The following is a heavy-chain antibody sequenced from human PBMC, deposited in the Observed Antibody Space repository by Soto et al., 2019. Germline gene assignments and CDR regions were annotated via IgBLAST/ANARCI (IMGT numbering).Heavy chain of an antibody. D-gene: IGHD6-13*01. CDR2: IYHSGST. V-gene: IGHV4-30-2*01. CDR1: GGSISSGGYS. J-gene: IGHJ4*02. Sequence: SETLSLTCAVSGGSISSGGYSWSWIRQPPGKGLEWIGYIYHSGSTYYNPSLKSRVTISVDRSKNQFSLKLSSVTAEDTAVYYCAKDQGSSWYEIDYWGQGTLVTAPQ. CDR3: AKDQGSSWYEIDY.